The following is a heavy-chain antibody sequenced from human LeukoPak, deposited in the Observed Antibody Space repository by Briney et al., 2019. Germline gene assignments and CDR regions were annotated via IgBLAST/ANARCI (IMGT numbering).Heavy chain of an antibody. Sequence: ASVKVSCKASGYTFTSYGISWVRQAPGQGLEWMGWISAYNGNTNYAQKLQGRVTMTTDTSTSTAYMELRSPRSNDTAVYYCAGSFGSGWSPYYFDYWGQGTLVTVSS. V-gene: IGHV1-18*01. CDR2: ISAYNGNT. CDR1: GYTFTSYG. CDR3: AGSFGSGWSPYYFDY. D-gene: IGHD6-19*01. J-gene: IGHJ4*02.